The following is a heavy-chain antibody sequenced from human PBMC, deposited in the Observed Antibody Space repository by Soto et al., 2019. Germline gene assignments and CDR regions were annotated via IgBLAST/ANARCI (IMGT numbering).Heavy chain of an antibody. V-gene: IGHV4-30-4*01. J-gene: IGHJ6*02. Sequence: SETLSLTCTVSGGSISSGDSYWSWILQPPGKGLEWIGYIYYSGSTYYNPSLKSRVTISVDTSKNQFSLKLSSVTAADTAVYYCARDRKNWNYGSYYYYYGMDVWGQGTTVTVSS. CDR1: GGSISSGDSY. CDR2: IYYSGST. CDR3: ARDRKNWNYGSYYYYYGMDV. D-gene: IGHD1-7*01.